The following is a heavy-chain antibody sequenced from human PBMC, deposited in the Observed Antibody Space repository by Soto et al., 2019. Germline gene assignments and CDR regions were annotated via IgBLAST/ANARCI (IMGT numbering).Heavy chain of an antibody. CDR3: ARDRPPKGAFGMDV. CDR1: VASITSGDYP. Sequence: PSETLSLSCTVSVASITSGDYPWAWVLQHPGKGLEWIGYIYYNGRTHYSSSLKSRVTLSVDTSKNQFSLRLKSVTAADTAVYYCARDRPPKGAFGMDVWGQGTTVTVSS. CDR2: IYYNGRT. V-gene: IGHV4-31*03. D-gene: IGHD3-16*01. J-gene: IGHJ6*02.